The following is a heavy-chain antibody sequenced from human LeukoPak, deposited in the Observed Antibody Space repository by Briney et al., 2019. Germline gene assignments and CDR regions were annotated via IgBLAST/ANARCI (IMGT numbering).Heavy chain of an antibody. V-gene: IGHV3-23*01. J-gene: IGHJ6*03. CDR3: VPRKEWSCYMGV. CDR2: ISGTGGYT. CDR1: GFTFSSYA. D-gene: IGHD3-3*01. Sequence: GGSLRLSCGASGFTFSSYAMTWVRQAPGKGLEWVSAISGTGGYTYYTDSVKGRFTISRDNSKNTLYLEMNSLKVEDTAIYYCVPRKEWSCYMGVWNKGTTVTVSS.